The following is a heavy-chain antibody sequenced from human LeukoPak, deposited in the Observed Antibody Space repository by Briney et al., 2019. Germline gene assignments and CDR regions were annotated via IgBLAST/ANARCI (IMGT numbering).Heavy chain of an antibody. CDR2: ISAYNGNT. D-gene: IGHD3-22*01. CDR3: ARVYYYDSSGYPPGPYYYYYMDV. Sequence: GASVKVSCKASGYTSTSYGISWVRQAPGQGLEWMGWISAYNGNTNYAQKLQGRVTMTTDTSTSTAYMELRSLRSDDTAVYYCARVYYYDSSGYPPGPYYYYYMDVWGKGTTVTVSS. V-gene: IGHV1-18*01. CDR1: GYTSTSYG. J-gene: IGHJ6*03.